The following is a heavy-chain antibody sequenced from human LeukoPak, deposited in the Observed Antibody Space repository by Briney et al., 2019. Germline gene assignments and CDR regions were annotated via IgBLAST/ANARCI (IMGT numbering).Heavy chain of an antibody. CDR3: AKATGYLL. J-gene: IGHJ4*02. CDR1: GFTFNSYA. V-gene: IGHV3-23*01. CDR2: ISNSDYST. Sequence: GGSLRLSCAASGFTFNSYAMSWVRQAPGKGLEWVSTISNSDYSTYYADSVKGRFTISRANSENTLYLQMNNLRAEDTAVYYCAKATGYLLWGQGTLVTVSS. D-gene: IGHD1-14*01.